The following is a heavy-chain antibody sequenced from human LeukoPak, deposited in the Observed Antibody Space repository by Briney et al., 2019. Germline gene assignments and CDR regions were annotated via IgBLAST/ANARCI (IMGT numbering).Heavy chain of an antibody. J-gene: IGHJ3*02. CDR2: IYYSGST. CDR1: GGSFSGYY. CDR3: ARLLHYYDSSGYYRTDAFDI. Sequence: PSETLSLTCAVYGGSFSGYYWSWIRQPPGKGLERIGYIYYSGSTNYNPSLKSRVTISVDTSKNQFSLKLSSVTAADTAVYYCARLLHYYDSSGYYRTDAFDIWGQGTMVTVSS. V-gene: IGHV4-59*08. D-gene: IGHD3-22*01.